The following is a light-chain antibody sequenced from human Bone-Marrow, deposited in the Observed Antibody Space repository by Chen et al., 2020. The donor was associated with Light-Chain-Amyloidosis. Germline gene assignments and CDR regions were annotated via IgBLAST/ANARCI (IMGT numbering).Light chain of an antibody. CDR3: SSFTSSNTWV. CDR1: SSDVGGYNY. Sequence: QSALTQPASVSGSPGQSITVSCTGTSSDVGGYNYVSWYQQHPGKAPKLILYEVTIRPSGVSNLFSGSKSGNTASLAISGLQAEDEADYYCSSFTSSNTWVFSGGTKLTVL. J-gene: IGLJ3*02. V-gene: IGLV2-14*01. CDR2: EVT.